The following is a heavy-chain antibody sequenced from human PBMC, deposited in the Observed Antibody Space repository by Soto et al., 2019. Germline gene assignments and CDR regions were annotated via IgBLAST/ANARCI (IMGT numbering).Heavy chain of an antibody. J-gene: IGHJ6*02. V-gene: IGHV3-13*04. CDR1: GFTFSSYD. CDR2: IGTAGDT. CDR3: ARENYSGYYPRRMYGMDV. D-gene: IGHD3-22*01. Sequence: PGGSLRLSCAASGFTFSSYDMHWVRQATGKGLEWVSAIGTAGDTYYPGSVKGRFTISRENAKNSLYLQMNSLRAGDTAVYYFARENYSGYYPRRMYGMDVWGQGTTVTVSS.